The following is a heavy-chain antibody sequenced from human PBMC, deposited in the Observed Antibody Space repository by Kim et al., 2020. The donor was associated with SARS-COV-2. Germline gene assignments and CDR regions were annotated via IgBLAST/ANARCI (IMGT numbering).Heavy chain of an antibody. CDR1: GLIFSDSA. D-gene: IGHD3-10*01. J-gene: IGHJ4*02. CDR3: TGKSGVSGFDY. V-gene: IGHV3-73*01. Sequence: GGSLRLSCAASGLIFSDSAIHWVRQASGKGLEWVGRIRNKANNYATAYAASVKGRFTIPRDDSKNTAYLQMNSLKTEDTAVYYCTGKSGVSGFDYWGQGTLVTVSS. CDR2: IRNKANNYAT.